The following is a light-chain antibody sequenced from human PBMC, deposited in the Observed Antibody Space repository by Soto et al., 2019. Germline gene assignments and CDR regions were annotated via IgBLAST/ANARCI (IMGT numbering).Light chain of an antibody. CDR2: KAS. CDR3: QQYSNDPWT. J-gene: IGKJ1*01. V-gene: IGKV1-5*03. CDR1: QSISSW. Sequence: DIQMTQSPSTLSASVGDRVTITCRASQSISSWLAWYRHKPGKAPTLLIYKASPLESGVPSRFSGSGSGTEFTLTISSLQPDDFATYYCQQYSNDPWTFDLGTKVEIK.